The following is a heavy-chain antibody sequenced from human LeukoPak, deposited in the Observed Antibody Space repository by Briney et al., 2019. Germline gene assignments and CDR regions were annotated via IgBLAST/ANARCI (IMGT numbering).Heavy chain of an antibody. J-gene: IGHJ4*02. V-gene: IGHV1-69*06. CDR1: GCTFSSYV. CDR2: IIPIFGTA. CDR3: ARNSGWYGVS. D-gene: IGHD6-19*01. Sequence: SVKVSCKASGCTFSSYVINWVRQAPGQGLEWMGGIIPIFGTANYAQKFQGRVTITADKSTSTAYMELNRLSADDTAVYYCARNSGWYGVSWGQGTLVTVSS.